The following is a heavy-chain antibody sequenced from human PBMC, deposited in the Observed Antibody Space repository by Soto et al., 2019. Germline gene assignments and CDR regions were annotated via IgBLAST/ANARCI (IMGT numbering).Heavy chain of an antibody. CDR1: GGSVSSGSYY. D-gene: IGHD6-13*01. Sequence: QVQLQESGPGLVKPSETLSLTCTVSGGSVSSGSYYWSWIRQPPGKGLEWIGYIYYSGSTNYNPSLKSRVTISVDTSKNQFSLKLSSVTAADTAVYYCARGWAAAGTWLVWYFDLWGRGTLVTVSS. CDR3: ARGWAAAGTWLVWYFDL. J-gene: IGHJ2*01. V-gene: IGHV4-61*01. CDR2: IYYSGST.